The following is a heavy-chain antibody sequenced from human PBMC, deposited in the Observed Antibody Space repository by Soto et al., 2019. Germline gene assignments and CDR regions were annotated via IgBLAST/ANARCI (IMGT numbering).Heavy chain of an antibody. J-gene: IGHJ3*02. D-gene: IGHD1-7*01. CDR1: GGSISSSSYY. CDR2: IYYSGST. Sequence: SETLSLTCTVSGGSISSSSYYWGWIRQPPGKGLEWIGSIYYSGSTYYNPSLKSRVTISVDTSKNQFSLKLSSVTAADTAVYYCARHRTTARAFDIWGQGTMVTVSS. CDR3: ARHRTTARAFDI. V-gene: IGHV4-39*01.